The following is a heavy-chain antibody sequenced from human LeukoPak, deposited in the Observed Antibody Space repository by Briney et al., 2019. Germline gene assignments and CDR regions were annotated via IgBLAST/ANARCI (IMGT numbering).Heavy chain of an antibody. Sequence: GGSLRLSCAASGLTFSDYYMTWIRHAPGKGLERVAYITNSGSILYYADSVKGRFTISRDNAKNSLFLQMNSLRAEDTAVYYCARDGSRSWSLNTWFDPWGQGTQVTVSS. CDR1: GLTFSDYY. D-gene: IGHD6-13*01. CDR3: ARDGSRSWSLNTWFDP. J-gene: IGHJ5*02. CDR2: ITNSGSIL. V-gene: IGHV3-11*04.